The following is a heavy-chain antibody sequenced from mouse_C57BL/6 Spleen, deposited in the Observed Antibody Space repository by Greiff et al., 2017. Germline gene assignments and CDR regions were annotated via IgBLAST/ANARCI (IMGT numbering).Heavy chain of an antibody. V-gene: IGHV3-6*01. CDR1: GYSITSGYY. J-gene: IGHJ3*01. CDR2: ISYDGSN. Sequence: ESGPGLVKPSQSLSLTCSVTGYSITSGYYWNWIRQFPGNKLEWMGYISYDGSNNYNPSLKNRISITRDTSKNQFFLKLNSVTTEDTATYYCARGEDYGPFAYWGQGTLVTVSA. D-gene: IGHD1-1*02. CDR3: ARGEDYGPFAY.